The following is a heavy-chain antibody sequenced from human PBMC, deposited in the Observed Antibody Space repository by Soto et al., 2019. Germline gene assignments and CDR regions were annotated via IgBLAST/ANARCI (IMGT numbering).Heavy chain of an antibody. V-gene: IGHV3-23*01. D-gene: IGHD3-10*01. CDR3: AKDRPHITMVRGVTIWFDP. CDR2: ISGSGGST. CDR1: GFTFSSYA. J-gene: IGHJ5*02. Sequence: PGGSLRLSCAASGFTFSSYAMSWVRQAPGKGLEWVSAISGSGGSTYYADSVKGRFTISRDNSKNTLYLQMNSLRAEDTAVYYCAKDRPHITMVRGVTIWFDPWGQGTLVTVSS.